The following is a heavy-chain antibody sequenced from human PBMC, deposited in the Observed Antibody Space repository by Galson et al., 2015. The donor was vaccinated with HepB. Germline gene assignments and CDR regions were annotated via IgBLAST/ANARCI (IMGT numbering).Heavy chain of an antibody. CDR3: ASGYCSSTSCYSFDY. J-gene: IGHJ4*02. Sequence: SVKVSCKASGGTFSSYAISWVRQAPGQGLEWMGGIIPIFGTANYAQKFQGRVTITADESTSTAYMELSSLRSEDTAVYYCASGYCSSTSCYSFDYWGQGTLVTVSS. CDR1: GGTFSSYA. V-gene: IGHV1-69*13. CDR2: IIPIFGTA. D-gene: IGHD2-2*01.